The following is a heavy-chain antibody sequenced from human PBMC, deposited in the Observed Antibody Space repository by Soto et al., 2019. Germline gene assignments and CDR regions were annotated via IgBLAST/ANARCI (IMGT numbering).Heavy chain of an antibody. Sequence: GGSLRLSCAASGFTFDDYAMHWVRQAPGKGLEWVSGISWNSGSIGYADSVKGRFTISRDNAKNSLYLQMNSLRAEDTALYYCAKEMTFLWFGEFLFDYWGQGTLVTVSS. CDR2: ISWNSGSI. CDR1: GFTFDDYA. D-gene: IGHD3-10*01. CDR3: AKEMTFLWFGEFLFDY. J-gene: IGHJ4*02. V-gene: IGHV3-9*01.